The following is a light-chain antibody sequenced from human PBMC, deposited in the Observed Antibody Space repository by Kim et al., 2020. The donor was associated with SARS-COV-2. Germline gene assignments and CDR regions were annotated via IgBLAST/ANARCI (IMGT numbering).Light chain of an antibody. CDR3: QQSYNNPYT. CDR2: SAS. CDR1: QDIKYF. Sequence: SASVGDTVSLTCRASQDIKYFLNWYQQRPGTAPKLVIHSASTLQSGVPSRCTGSGSGTDFTLTITSLQPEDFATYYCQQSYNNPYTFGQGTKLEI. V-gene: IGKV1-39*01. J-gene: IGKJ2*01.